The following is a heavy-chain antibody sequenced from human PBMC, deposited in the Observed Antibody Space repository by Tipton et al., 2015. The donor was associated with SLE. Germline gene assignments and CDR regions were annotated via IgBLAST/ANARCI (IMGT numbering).Heavy chain of an antibody. V-gene: IGHV4-59*08. CDR2: ISYGGGT. CDR3: ARGLLTWRGAIVGVDV. CDR1: GGSISSNY. D-gene: IGHD2-21*01. Sequence: TLSLTCSVSGGSISSNYWIWIRQPPGKGLEWLGYISYGGGTNYNPSLKSRVTMSVDTAKNQFSLKLTSVTAADTAVYFCARGLLTWRGAIVGVDVWGQGTRVNVSS. J-gene: IGHJ6*02.